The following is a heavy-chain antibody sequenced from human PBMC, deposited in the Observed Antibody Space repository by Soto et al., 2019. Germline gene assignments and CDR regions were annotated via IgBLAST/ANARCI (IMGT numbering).Heavy chain of an antibody. V-gene: IGHV1-3*01. CDR1: GGTFSSYT. D-gene: IGHD3-10*01. CDR3: TRDPGRSWFDP. J-gene: IGHJ5*02. CDR2: INPVNGDT. Sequence: GASVKVSCKASGGTFSSYTISWVRQAPGQGLEWMGWINPVNGDTKYSQTFQGRVTITRDTSASTAYMELSSLRSEDTAVYYCTRDPGRSWFDPWGQGTLVTVSS.